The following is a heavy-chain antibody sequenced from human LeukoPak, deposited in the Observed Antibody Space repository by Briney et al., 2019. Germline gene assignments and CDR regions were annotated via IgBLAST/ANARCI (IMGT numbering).Heavy chain of an antibody. V-gene: IGHV1-8*01. CDR1: GYTFTSYD. CDR3: ARFSMIVALEGEES. CDR2: MNPNSGNT. J-gene: IGHJ4*02. Sequence: ASVKVSCKASGYTFTSYDINWVRQAPGQGLEWMGWMNPNSGNTSYAQKFQGRVTMTRNTSISTAYMELSSLRSEDTAVYYCARFSMIVALEGEESWGQGTLVTVSS. D-gene: IGHD3-22*01.